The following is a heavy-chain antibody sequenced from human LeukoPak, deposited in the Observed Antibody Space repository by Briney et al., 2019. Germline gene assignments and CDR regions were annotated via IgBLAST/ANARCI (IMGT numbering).Heavy chain of an antibody. D-gene: IGHD3-22*01. CDR1: GYTFTGYY. Sequence: ASVKVSCKASGYTFTGYYMHWVRQAPGQGLEWMGWINPNSGGTNYAQKFQGRVTMTGDTSISTAYMELSRLRSDDTAVYYCARCSSGYCYFDYWGQGTLVTVSS. V-gene: IGHV1-2*02. J-gene: IGHJ4*02. CDR3: ARCSSGYCYFDY. CDR2: INPNSGGT.